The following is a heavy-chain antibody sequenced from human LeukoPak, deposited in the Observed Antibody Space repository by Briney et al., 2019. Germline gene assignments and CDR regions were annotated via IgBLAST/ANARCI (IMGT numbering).Heavy chain of an antibody. V-gene: IGHV3-21*01. CDR1: GFTFSSYS. D-gene: IGHD6-6*01. CDR3: ARGVRYSSSPPANYFDY. CDR2: ISSSSSYI. J-gene: IGHJ4*02. Sequence: PGGSLRLSCAASGFTFSSYSMNWVRQAPGKGLEWVSSISSSSSYIYYADSVKGRFTISRDSAKNSLYLQMNSLRAEDTAVYYCARGVRYSSSPPANYFDYWGQGTLVTVSS.